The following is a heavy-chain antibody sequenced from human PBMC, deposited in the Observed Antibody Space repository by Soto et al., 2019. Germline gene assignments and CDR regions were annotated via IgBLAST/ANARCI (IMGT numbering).Heavy chain of an antibody. CDR2: ISGSGGST. V-gene: IGHV3-23*01. Sequence: GGSLRLSCAVSGFTFSSYVMSWVRQAPGKGLEWVSAISGSGGSTYYADSVKGRFTISRDNSKNTLYLQMNSLRADDTAVYYCAKVGYYDSSGHNWFDPWGQGT. CDR3: AKVGYYDSSGHNWFDP. D-gene: IGHD3-22*01. CDR1: GFTFSSYV. J-gene: IGHJ5*02.